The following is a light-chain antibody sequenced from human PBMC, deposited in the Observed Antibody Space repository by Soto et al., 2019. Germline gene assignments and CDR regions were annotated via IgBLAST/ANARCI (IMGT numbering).Light chain of an antibody. CDR3: QQYGNSPT. CDR2: GTS. CDR1: QSVPSSS. Sequence: EIVLRQSPGTLYLSPGERATVSCRASQSVPSSSLAWYQQKPGQGPRLLIYGTSRRATGIPDRFSGSGSGTDFTLTISRLEPEDSAVYFCQQYGNSPTFGQWTKLQIK. V-gene: IGKV3-20*01. J-gene: IGKJ2*01.